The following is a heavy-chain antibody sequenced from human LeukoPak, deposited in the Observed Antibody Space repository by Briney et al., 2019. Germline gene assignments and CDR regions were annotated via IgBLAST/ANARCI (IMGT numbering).Heavy chain of an antibody. Sequence: PGGSLRLSRVASGFTFSRDWMSWVRQAPGKGLEWVASVKQDGIETQYVDSVKGRFTISRDNAKNSVYLQMNSLRVEDTAVYYCARDGTGFDYWGQGTLVTVSS. D-gene: IGHD2-8*02. CDR3: ARDGTGFDY. CDR2: VKQDGIET. J-gene: IGHJ4*02. V-gene: IGHV3-7*01. CDR1: GFTFSRDW.